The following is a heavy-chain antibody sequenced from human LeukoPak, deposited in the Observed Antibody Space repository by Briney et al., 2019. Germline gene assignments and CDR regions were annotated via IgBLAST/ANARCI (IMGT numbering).Heavy chain of an antibody. Sequence: QSGGSLRLSCAAAGFTFDDYAMHWVRQAPGKGLEWVSFISGDGGSTYYADSVKVRFTISTDNTKNSLYLQMNSLKTEDTPLYYCAKDQVPVYYGSGSYYNAPDYWGQGTLVTVSS. CDR1: GFTFDDYA. CDR3: AKDQVPVYYGSGSYYNAPDY. J-gene: IGHJ4*02. V-gene: IGHV3-43*02. D-gene: IGHD3-10*01. CDR2: ISGDGGST.